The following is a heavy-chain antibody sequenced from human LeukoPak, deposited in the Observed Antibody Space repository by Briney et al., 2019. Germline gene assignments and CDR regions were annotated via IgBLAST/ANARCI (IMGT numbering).Heavy chain of an antibody. Sequence: PGGSLRLSCAASGFTFSSNAMNWVRQAPGKGLEWLSYISTRDNTIQYADSVKGRFTIHRDNANNSVFLQMNNLRAEDSAIYYCARGARWAYYFDYWGQGSLVTVSS. V-gene: IGHV3-48*04. CDR1: GFTFSSNA. CDR2: ISTRDNTI. D-gene: IGHD4-23*01. J-gene: IGHJ4*02. CDR3: ARGARWAYYFDY.